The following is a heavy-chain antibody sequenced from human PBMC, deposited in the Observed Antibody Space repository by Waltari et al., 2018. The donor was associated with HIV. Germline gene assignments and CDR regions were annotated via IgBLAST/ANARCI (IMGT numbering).Heavy chain of an antibody. J-gene: IGHJ4*01. Sequence: EVYLVASGGGVVKPGGSLRLSCAASGFTFSSYSFNWVRQAPGKGLGWVSSIGTTAIYAYYVDSVRGRFSISKDSAKNTVFLQMNSLRVEDTAVYYCARGDYCSYVGCPYYFDHWGHGVLVTVSS. CDR1: GFTFSSYS. CDR3: ARGDYCSYVGCPYYFDH. CDR2: IGTTAIYA. V-gene: IGHV3-21*01. D-gene: IGHD2-8*01.